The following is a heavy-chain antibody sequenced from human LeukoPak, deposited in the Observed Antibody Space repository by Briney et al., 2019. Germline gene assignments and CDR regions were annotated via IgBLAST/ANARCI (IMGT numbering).Heavy chain of an antibody. CDR2: INPHTGGT. D-gene: IGHD3-22*01. CDR3: ARESYYDSSGYPDAFDI. Sequence: ASVKVSCKASGYTFTGYYMHWVRQAPGQGLEWMGWINPHTGGTNYAQKFQGRVTMTRDASISTAYMELSRLRSDDTAVYYCARESYYDSSGYPDAFDIWGQGTMVTVSS. CDR1: GYTFTGYY. V-gene: IGHV1-2*02. J-gene: IGHJ3*02.